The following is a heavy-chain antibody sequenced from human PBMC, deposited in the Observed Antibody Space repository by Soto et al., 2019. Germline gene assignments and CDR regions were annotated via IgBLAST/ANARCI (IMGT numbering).Heavy chain of an antibody. Sequence: QVQLVQSGAEVKKPGASVKVSCKASGYTFTSYXXXXVXQAPGQGLEWMGIINPSGGXXXYAQKFQGRVTMTRXTXXXXXXXXXXXXXXXXTAVYYCARGVYCSGGSCYQFFDYWGQGTLVTVSS. D-gene: IGHD2-15*01. CDR2: INPSGGXX. V-gene: IGHV1-46*03. J-gene: IGHJ4*02. CDR1: GYTFTSYX. CDR3: ARGVYCSGGSCYQFFDY.